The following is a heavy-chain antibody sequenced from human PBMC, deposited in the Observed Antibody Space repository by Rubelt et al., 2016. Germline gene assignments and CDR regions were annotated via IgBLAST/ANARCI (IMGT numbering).Heavy chain of an antibody. D-gene: IGHD3-10*01. CDR3: ARNFADSWFGELLRSYGMDV. V-gene: IGHV3-30*07. Sequence: YYADSVKGRFTISRDNSKNTLYLQMNSLRAEDTAVYYCARNFADSWFGELLRSYGMDVWGQGTTVTVSS. J-gene: IGHJ6*02.